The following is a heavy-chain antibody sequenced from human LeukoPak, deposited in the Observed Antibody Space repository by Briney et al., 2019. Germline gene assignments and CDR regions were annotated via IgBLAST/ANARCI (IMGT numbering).Heavy chain of an antibody. V-gene: IGHV1-46*01. CDR1: GYTFTSYY. J-gene: IGHJ6*02. Sequence: ASVKVSCKASGYTFTSYYMHWVRQAPGQGLEWMGIINPSGGSTSYAQKFQGRVTMTRNTSISTAYMELSSLRSEDTAVYYCARGLGIAVAGPYYYYGMDVWGQGTTVTVSS. D-gene: IGHD6-19*01. CDR3: ARGLGIAVAGPYYYYGMDV. CDR2: INPSGGST.